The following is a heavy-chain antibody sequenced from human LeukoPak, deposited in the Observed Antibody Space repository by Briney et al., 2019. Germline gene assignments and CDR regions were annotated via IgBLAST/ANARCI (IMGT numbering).Heavy chain of an antibody. CDR3: ARARAFRGYCSGGSCYYFDY. CDR2: IYTSGST. Sequence: PSETLSLTCTVSGGSISSGSYYWSWIRQPAGKGLEWIGRIYTSGSTNYNPPRKSRVTISVDTSKHQFSLKLSSVTAADTAVYYCARARAFRGYCSGGSCYYFDYWGQGTLVTVSS. V-gene: IGHV4-61*02. CDR1: GGSISSGSYY. D-gene: IGHD2-15*01. J-gene: IGHJ4*02.